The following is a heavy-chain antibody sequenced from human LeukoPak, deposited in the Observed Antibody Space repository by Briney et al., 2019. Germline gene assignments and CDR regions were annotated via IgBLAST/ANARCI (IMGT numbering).Heavy chain of an antibody. Sequence: GGSLRLSCAASGFTFSSYWMSWVRQAPGEGLEWVANIKQDGSEKYYVDSVKGRFTISRDNAKNSLYLQMNSLRAEDTAVYYCAKPATDIRDAFDIWGQGTMVTVSS. V-gene: IGHV3-7*01. CDR3: AKPATDIRDAFDI. CDR1: GFTFSSYW. J-gene: IGHJ3*02. D-gene: IGHD2-21*02. CDR2: IKQDGSEK.